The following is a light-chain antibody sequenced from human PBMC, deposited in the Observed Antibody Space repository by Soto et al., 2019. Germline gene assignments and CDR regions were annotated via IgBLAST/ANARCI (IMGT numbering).Light chain of an antibody. V-gene: IGKV1-33*01. Sequence: DIQMTQSPASLSASVGDRVTITCQASHDISNYLNWYQQKPGEAPKLLIYDASNLETGVPSRFSGSGSGTDFTFTISSLQPEDFATFYCQQYSTFPRTFGQGTKVEI. J-gene: IGKJ1*01. CDR1: HDISNY. CDR3: QQYSTFPRT. CDR2: DAS.